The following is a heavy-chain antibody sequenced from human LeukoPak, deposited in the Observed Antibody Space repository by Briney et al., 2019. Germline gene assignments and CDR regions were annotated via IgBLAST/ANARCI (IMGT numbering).Heavy chain of an antibody. V-gene: IGHV4-59*01. CDR1: GGSISSYY. CDR3: ARGENYYDSSGYYYV. J-gene: IGHJ4*02. Sequence: SETLSLTCTVSGGSISSYYWSWIRQPPGKGLEWIGYIYYSGSTNYNPSLKSRVTISVDTSKNQFSLKLSSVTAADTAVYYCARGENYYDSSGYYYVWGQGTLVTVSS. D-gene: IGHD3-22*01. CDR2: IYYSGST.